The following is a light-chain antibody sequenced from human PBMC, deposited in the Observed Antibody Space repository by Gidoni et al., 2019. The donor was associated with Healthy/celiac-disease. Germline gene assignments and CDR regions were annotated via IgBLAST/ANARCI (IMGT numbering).Light chain of an antibody. CDR3: QSYDSSLSGYVV. Sequence: QSVLTQPPSVSGAPGQRVTISCTGNSSNIGAGYDVHWYQQLPGTAPKLLIYGNSNRPSGVPDRFSGSKSGTSASLAITGLQAEDEADYYCQSYDSSLSGYVVFGGGTKLTGL. V-gene: IGLV1-40*01. CDR1: SSNIGAGYD. CDR2: GNS. J-gene: IGLJ2*01.